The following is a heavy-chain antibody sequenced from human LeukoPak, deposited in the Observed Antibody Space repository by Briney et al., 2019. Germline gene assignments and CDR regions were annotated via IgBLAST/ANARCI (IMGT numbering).Heavy chain of an antibody. V-gene: IGHV3-30*02. D-gene: IGHD2-21*01. J-gene: IGHJ4*02. CDR3: AKHLYYCGGDCYEPFDY. CDR2: IRFDGSNE. CDR1: GFTFSSYG. Sequence: SGGSLRLSSAASGFTFSSYGMHSVRQAPRQGLEWVAFIRFDGSNECEAESWKRRFTISRDNYKHTLYLPMNSMRAEDTAVYYCAKHLYYCGGDCYEPFDYWGQGTLVTVSS.